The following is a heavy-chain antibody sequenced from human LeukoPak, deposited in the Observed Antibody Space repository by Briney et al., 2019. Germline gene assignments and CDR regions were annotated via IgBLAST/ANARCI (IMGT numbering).Heavy chain of an antibody. D-gene: IGHD3-3*01. CDR2: ISYDGSNK. J-gene: IGHJ4*02. CDR3: ARGRLRFLEWLLEIDY. CDR1: GFTFSSYA. V-gene: IGHV3-30*04. Sequence: GGSLRLSCAASGFTFSSYAMHWVRQAPGKGLEWVAVISYDGSNKYYADSVKGRFTISRDNSKNTLYLQMNSLRAEDTAVYYCARGRLRFLEWLLEIDYWGQGTLVTVSS.